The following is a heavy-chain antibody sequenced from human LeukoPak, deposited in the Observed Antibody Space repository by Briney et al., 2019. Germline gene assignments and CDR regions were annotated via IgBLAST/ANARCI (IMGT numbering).Heavy chain of an antibody. CDR3: ARSRYYDSSGPFDY. D-gene: IGHD3-22*01. Sequence: SETLSLTCTVSGGSISSSSYYWGWIRQPPGKGLEWIGSIYYSGSTYYNPSLKSRVTISVDTSKNQFSLKLSSVTAADTAVYCCARSRYYDSSGPFDYWGQGTLVTVSS. CDR2: IYYSGST. V-gene: IGHV4-39*01. J-gene: IGHJ4*02. CDR1: GGSISSSSYY.